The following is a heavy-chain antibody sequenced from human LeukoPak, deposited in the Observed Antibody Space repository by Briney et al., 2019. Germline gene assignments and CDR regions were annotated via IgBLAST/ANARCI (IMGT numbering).Heavy chain of an antibody. V-gene: IGHV3-7*01. CDR3: ARDLSRAGDFWSGYYTYYYYYMDV. D-gene: IGHD3-3*01. J-gene: IGHJ6*03. CDR1: GFTFSSYW. Sequence: GGSLRLSCAASGFTFSSYWMSWVRQAPGKELEWVANIKQDGSEKYYVDSVKGRFTISRDNAKNSLYLQMNSLRAEDTAVYYCARDLSRAGDFWSGYYTYYYYYMDVWGKGTTVTVSS. CDR2: IKQDGSEK.